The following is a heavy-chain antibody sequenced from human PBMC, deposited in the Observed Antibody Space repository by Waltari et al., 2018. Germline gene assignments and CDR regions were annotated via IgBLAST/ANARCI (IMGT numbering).Heavy chain of an antibody. D-gene: IGHD2-2*01. CDR1: GYAVNSGFY. CDR3: TRQVLGYCTSAACRRLES. Sequence: QVQLQESGPGLVKSSETLSLTCDVSGYAVNSGFYWCWIRQAPGKGLEWVATIYYDGTTFYSPSLKSRLSVSMDTSKNQISLTLKSVTAADTAVYYCTRQVLGYCTSAACRRLESWGRGTLVTVSS. CDR2: IYYDGTT. V-gene: IGHV4-38-2*01. J-gene: IGHJ5*01.